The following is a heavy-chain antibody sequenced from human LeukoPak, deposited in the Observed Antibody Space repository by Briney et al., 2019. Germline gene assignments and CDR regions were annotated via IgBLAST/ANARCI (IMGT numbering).Heavy chain of an antibody. Sequence: ASVKVSCKSSGGTFSSYTISWVRQAPGQGLEWMGRIIPILGIATYAQKFQGRVTITADKSTSTAYMELSSLRSEDTAVYYCARGYCSSTSCYRDAFDIWGQGTMVTVSS. CDR1: GGTFSSYT. CDR2: IIPILGIA. V-gene: IGHV1-69*02. CDR3: ARGYCSSTSCYRDAFDI. D-gene: IGHD2-2*01. J-gene: IGHJ3*02.